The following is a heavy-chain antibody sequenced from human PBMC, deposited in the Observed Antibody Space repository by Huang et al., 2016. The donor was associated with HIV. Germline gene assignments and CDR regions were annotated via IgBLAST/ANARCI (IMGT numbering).Heavy chain of an antibody. J-gene: IGHJ4*02. CDR3: VRRGFDSNTWIFDS. V-gene: IGHV5-51*03. Sequence: EVQLVQSGAEVTGPGEALKISCYNSGYTFTSYWIGWVRQMPGKGLEWLGIIYPCDSHTRYSPSFQGRGSISADKSFNTAYLHWSSLRASDTAIYYCVRRGFDSNTWIFDSWGQGTLVTVSS. D-gene: IGHD3-22*01. CDR1: GYTFTSYW. CDR2: IYPCDSHT.